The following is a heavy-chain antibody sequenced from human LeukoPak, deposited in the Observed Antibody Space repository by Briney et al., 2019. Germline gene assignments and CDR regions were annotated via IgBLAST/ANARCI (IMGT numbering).Heavy chain of an antibody. CDR1: GFTFRRYA. CDR2: ITDSGDDT. CDR3: AKGSRSSRPYYFDY. Sequence: GGSLRLSCAASGFTFRRYAMSWVRQAPGKGLEWFSAITDSGDDTYHADSVKGRFTISRDNSKNTLFLQMNSLRVEDTALYYCAKGSRSSRPYYFDYWGQGTLVTVSP. J-gene: IGHJ4*02. D-gene: IGHD6-6*01. V-gene: IGHV3-23*01.